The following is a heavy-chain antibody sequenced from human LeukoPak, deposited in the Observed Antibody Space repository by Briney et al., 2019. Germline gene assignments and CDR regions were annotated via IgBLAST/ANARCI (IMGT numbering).Heavy chain of an antibody. D-gene: IGHD6-19*01. Sequence: SETLSLTCTVSGGSIGSYYWSWIRQPPGKGLEWIGYIYYSGSTNYNPSLKSRVTISVDTSKNQFSLKLTAVTAADTAVYYCARNSAVATSRSWFDPWGQGTLVTVSS. CDR1: GGSIGSYY. V-gene: IGHV4-59*08. CDR2: IYYSGST. CDR3: ARNSAVATSRSWFDP. J-gene: IGHJ5*02.